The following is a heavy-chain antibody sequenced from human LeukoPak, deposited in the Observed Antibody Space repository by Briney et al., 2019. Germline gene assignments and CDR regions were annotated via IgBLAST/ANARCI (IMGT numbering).Heavy chain of an antibody. CDR3: ARDLGYCSSTSCRSPFDY. Sequence: ASVKVSCKASGYTFTSYGISWVRQAPGQGLEWMGWISAYNGNTNYAQKLQGRVTMTTDTSTSTAYMELRSLRSYDTAVYYCARDLGYCSSTSCRSPFDYWGQGTLVTVSS. J-gene: IGHJ4*02. CDR1: GYTFTSYG. CDR2: ISAYNGNT. D-gene: IGHD2-2*01. V-gene: IGHV1-18*01.